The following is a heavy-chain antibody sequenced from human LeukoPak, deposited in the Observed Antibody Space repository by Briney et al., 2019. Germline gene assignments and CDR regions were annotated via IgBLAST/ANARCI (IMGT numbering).Heavy chain of an antibody. CDR1: GFTFSSYW. V-gene: IGHV3-7*01. D-gene: IGHD5-18*01. Sequence: GGSLRLSCATSGFTFSSYWMSWVRQAPGKGLEWVANIKKDGSEKYSVDSVKGRFTISRDNARTSLYLQMNTLRAEDTAVYYCARHLSGVTGYTYGRGIDYWGQGTLVTVSS. CDR3: ARHLSGVTGYTYGRGIDY. CDR2: IKKDGSEK. J-gene: IGHJ4*02.